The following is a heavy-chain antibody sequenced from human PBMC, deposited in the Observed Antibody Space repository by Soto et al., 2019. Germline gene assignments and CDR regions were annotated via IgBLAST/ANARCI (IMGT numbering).Heavy chain of an antibody. CDR2: ISAYNGNT. J-gene: IGHJ6*02. Sequence: ASVKVSCKASGYTFTSYGISWVRQAPGQGLEWMGWISAYNGNTNYAQKLQGRVTMTTDTSTSTAYMELRSLRSDDTAVYYCARDRGATIAARPAALDYGMDVWGQGTTVTVS. D-gene: IGHD6-6*01. CDR1: GYTFTSYG. V-gene: IGHV1-18*04. CDR3: ARDRGATIAARPAALDYGMDV.